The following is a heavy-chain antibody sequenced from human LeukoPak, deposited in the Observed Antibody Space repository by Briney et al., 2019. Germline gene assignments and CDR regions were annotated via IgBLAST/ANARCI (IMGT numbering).Heavy chain of an antibody. Sequence: ASVKVSCKASGYTFTSYDINWVRQATGQGLKWMGWMNPNSGNTGYAQKFQGRVTMTRNTSISTAYMELSSLRSEDTAVYYCARARSDGGATYYYFDYWGQGTLVTVSS. CDR1: GYTFTSYD. CDR2: MNPNSGNT. CDR3: ARARSDGGATYYYFDY. J-gene: IGHJ4*02. D-gene: IGHD1-26*01. V-gene: IGHV1-8*01.